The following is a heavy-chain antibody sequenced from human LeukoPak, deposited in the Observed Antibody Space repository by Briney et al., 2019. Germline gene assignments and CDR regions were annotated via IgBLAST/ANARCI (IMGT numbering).Heavy chain of an antibody. V-gene: IGHV7-4-1*02. D-gene: IGHD3-16*01. CDR1: GYTFTTYA. CDR2: INTNTGNP. Sequence: GASVKVSCTASGYTFTTYAMNWVRQAPGQGLEWMGWINTNTGNPTYAQAFAGRFVFSLDTSVNTAYLQITSPRAEDTAMYYCARDGPAAYAWGQGTMVIVSS. CDR3: ARDGPAAYA. J-gene: IGHJ4*02.